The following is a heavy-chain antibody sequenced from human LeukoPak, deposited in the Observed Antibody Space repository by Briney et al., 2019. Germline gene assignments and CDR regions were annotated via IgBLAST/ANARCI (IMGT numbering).Heavy chain of an antibody. J-gene: IGHJ4*02. V-gene: IGHV3-66*01. CDR3: ARGVLRYFDWLFDY. CDR1: GFTVSSNY. D-gene: IGHD3-9*01. CDR2: IYSGGST. Sequence: GGSLRLSCAASGFTVSSNYTSWVRQAPGKGLEWVSVIYSGGSTYYADSVKGRFTISRDNSKNTLYLQMNSLRAEDTAVYYCARGVLRYFDWLFDYWGQGTLVTVSS.